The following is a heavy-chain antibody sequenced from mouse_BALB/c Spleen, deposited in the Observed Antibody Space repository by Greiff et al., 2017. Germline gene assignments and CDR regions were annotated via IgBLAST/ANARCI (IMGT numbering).Heavy chain of an antibody. CDR2: ISYSGST. CDR3: ARKGETGTFAY. CDR1: GYSITSDYA. Sequence: VQLQQSGPGLVKPSQSLSLTCTVTGYSITSDYAWNWIRQFPGNKLEWMGYISYSGSTSYNPSLKSRISITRDTSKNQFFLQLNSVTTEDTATYYCARKGETGTFAYWGQGTLVTVSA. J-gene: IGHJ3*01. V-gene: IGHV3-2*02. D-gene: IGHD4-1*01.